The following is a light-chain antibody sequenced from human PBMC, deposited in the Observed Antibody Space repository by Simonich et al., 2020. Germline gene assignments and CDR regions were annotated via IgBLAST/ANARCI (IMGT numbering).Light chain of an antibody. Sequence: QSALTQPASVSGYPGQSITISCTGTSSDVGGYNYVSWYQQHPGKAPKLMIYDVSNRPSGVSNRFSCSKSGNTASLTISGLQAEDEADYYCSSYAGSYTFVVFGGGTKLTVL. CDR3: SSYAGSYTFVV. CDR1: SSDVGGYNY. J-gene: IGLJ2*01. CDR2: DVS. V-gene: IGLV2-14*03.